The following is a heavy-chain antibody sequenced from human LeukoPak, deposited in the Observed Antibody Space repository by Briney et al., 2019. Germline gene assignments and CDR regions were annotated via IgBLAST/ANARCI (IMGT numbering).Heavy chain of an antibody. CDR2: IYYSGST. J-gene: IGHJ4*02. Sequence: SETLSLTRTVSGVSISSYYWSSIRQPPGKGLEWIGYIYYSGSTNYNPSLKSRVTISVDTSKNQFSLKLSSVTAADTAVYYCARQDSSGYLDYWGQGTLVTVSS. CDR3: ARQDSSGYLDY. CDR1: GVSISSYY. D-gene: IGHD3-22*01. V-gene: IGHV4-59*08.